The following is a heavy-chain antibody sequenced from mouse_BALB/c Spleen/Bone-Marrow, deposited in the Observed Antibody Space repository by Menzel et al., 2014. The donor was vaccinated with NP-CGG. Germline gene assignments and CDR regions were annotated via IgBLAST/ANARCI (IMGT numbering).Heavy chain of an antibody. J-gene: IGHJ3*01. D-gene: IGHD4-1*02. V-gene: IGHV5-6*01. Sequence: EVHLVESGGGLVKPGGSLKLSCAASGFTFSSYAMSWVRQTPEKRLEWVATISSGGSYTYYPDSVKGRFTISRDSAKNTLYLQMSSLKSEDTAMYYCALNWDSAYWGQGTLVTVSA. CDR3: ALNWDSAY. CDR1: GFTFSSYA. CDR2: ISSGGSYT.